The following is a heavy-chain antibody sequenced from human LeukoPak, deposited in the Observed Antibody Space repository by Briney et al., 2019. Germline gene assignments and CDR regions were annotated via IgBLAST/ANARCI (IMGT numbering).Heavy chain of an antibody. CDR2: ISSSSSHI. J-gene: IGHJ4*02. V-gene: IGHV3-21*04. CDR1: GFTFSIYS. D-gene: IGHD6-6*01. Sequence: PGGSLRLSCAASGFTFSIYSIIWVRQAPGKGLEWVSSISSSSSHIYYADSVKGRFTISRDNAKNALFLQMSSLRAEDTAVYYCAKGSSLFDYWGQGTLVTVSS. CDR3: AKGSSLFDY.